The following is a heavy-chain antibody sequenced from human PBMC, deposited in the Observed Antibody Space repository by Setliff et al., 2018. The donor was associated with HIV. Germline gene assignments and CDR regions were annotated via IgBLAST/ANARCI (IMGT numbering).Heavy chain of an antibody. CDR2: IYYTGST. J-gene: IGHJ4*02. D-gene: IGHD3-16*01. Sequence: SETLSLTCAVFGGSIRSDYWSWIRQPPGKTMEWIGYIYYTGSTTYNASLKSRVTISIAPSKKQFSLELRSATTADTAVYYCARGPRGSPAHWGQGTLVTVSS. CDR1: GGSIRSDY. V-gene: IGHV4-59*01. CDR3: ARGPRGSPAH.